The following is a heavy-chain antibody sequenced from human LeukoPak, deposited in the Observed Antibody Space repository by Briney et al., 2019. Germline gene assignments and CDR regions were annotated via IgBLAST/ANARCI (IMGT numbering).Heavy chain of an antibody. CDR1: GGSFSGYY. V-gene: IGHV4-34*01. CDR2: INHSGST. CDR3: ARRGHYDFWSGYPNWFDP. Sequence: SETLSLTCAVYGGSFSGYYWSWIRQPPGKGLEWIGEINHSGSTNCNPSLKSRVTISVDTSKNQFSLKLSSVTAADTAVYYCARRGHYDFWSGYPNWFDPWGQGTLVTVSS. J-gene: IGHJ5*02. D-gene: IGHD3-3*01.